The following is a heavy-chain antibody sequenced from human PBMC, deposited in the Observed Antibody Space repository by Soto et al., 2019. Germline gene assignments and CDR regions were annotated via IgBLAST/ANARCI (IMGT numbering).Heavy chain of an antibody. CDR3: ARSFTKSRRGGVAFDY. Sequence: QVQLVQSGAEVKKPGSSVKVSCTPSGGPFSSFAINWVRQAPGQGLEWMGGIIPLDGTTTYAEQIQDRVTITADTSTSTAYMDLRSLTLEDTTVYYCARSFTKSRRGGVAFDYWGQGTLLTVSS. CDR2: IIPLDGTT. D-gene: IGHD3-3*01. J-gene: IGHJ4*02. CDR1: GGPFSSFA. V-gene: IGHV1-69*06.